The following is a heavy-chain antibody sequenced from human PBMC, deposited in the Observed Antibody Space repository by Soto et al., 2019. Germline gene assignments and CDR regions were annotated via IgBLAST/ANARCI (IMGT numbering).Heavy chain of an antibody. CDR3: ARDSGYSYGYGVYFDY. Sequence: PSETLSLTCTVSGGSISSYYWSWIRQPPGKGLEWIGYIYYSGSTNYNPSLKSRVTISLDTSRNQFSLKLSSVTAADTAVYYCARDSGYSYGYGVYFDYWGQGTLVTVSS. J-gene: IGHJ4*02. V-gene: IGHV4-59*01. CDR2: IYYSGST. D-gene: IGHD5-18*01. CDR1: GGSISSYY.